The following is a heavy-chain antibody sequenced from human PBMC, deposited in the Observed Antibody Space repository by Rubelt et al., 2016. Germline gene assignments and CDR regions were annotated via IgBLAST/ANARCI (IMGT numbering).Heavy chain of an antibody. D-gene: IGHD3-9*01. J-gene: IGHJ4*02. Sequence: VQLVESGGGVVQPGGSLGLSCAASGFTVSNNEMTWVRQAPGKGLEWVPSLSGGSTYYADSVKGRFTIPRDNSKNTLYLQMNSLRAEETAVYYWAKGHGGYDILTGLDYWGQGTLVTVSS. V-gene: IGHV3-23*04. CDR3: AKGHGGYDILTGLDY. CDR2: LSGGST. CDR1: GFTVSNNE.